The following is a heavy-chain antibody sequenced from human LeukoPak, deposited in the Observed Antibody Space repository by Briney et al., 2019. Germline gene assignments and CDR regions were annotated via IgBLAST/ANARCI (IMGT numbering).Heavy chain of an antibody. D-gene: IGHD2-2*01. Sequence: PLASVKVSCKASGYTFTDYYMRWVRQAPGQGFEWMGWINPNDGDTNYARKFQGRVTMTRDTSISTAHMEVSRLRSDDTAVYYCARANFLYCSSSTCLFDYWGQGTLVTVSS. CDR2: INPNDGDT. CDR1: GYTFTDYY. J-gene: IGHJ4*02. V-gene: IGHV1-2*02. CDR3: ARANFLYCSSSTCLFDY.